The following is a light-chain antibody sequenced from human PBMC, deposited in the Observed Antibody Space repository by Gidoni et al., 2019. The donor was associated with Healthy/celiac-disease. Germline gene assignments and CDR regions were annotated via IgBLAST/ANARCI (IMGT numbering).Light chain of an antibody. Sequence: SVLTEPPSASGTPAQRVTSSCSGSSSNIGSNYVYWYQQLPGTAPKLLIYRNNQRPSGVPDRFSGSKSGTSASLAISGLRSEDEADYYCAAWDDSLSGLYVFGTGTKVTVL. J-gene: IGLJ1*01. CDR3: AAWDDSLSGLYV. V-gene: IGLV1-47*01. CDR2: RNN. CDR1: SSNIGSNY.